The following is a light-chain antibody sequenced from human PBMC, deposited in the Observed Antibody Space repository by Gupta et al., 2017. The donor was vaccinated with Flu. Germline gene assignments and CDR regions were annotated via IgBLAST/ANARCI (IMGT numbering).Light chain of an antibody. CDR1: QSISRY. J-gene: IGKJ3*01. V-gene: IGKV1-39*01. CDR3: QQSDNDPLFS. CDR2: AAS. Sequence: SSLSASVGDRVTITCRASQSISRYLNWYQHKPGKAPKLLIYAASSLQSGVPSRFSGSGSGTDFTLTISNLQPEDIATYYCQQSDNDPLFSFGPGTKVDV.